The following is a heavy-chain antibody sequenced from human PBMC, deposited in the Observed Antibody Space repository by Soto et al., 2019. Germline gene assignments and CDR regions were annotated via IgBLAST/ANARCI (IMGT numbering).Heavy chain of an antibody. CDR1: GFTFSNYD. CDR3: ARARKELRYFDWFDY. CDR2: IGTAGDT. Sequence: GGSLRLSCAASGFTFSNYDMHCVRQVTGKGLEWVSTIGTAGDTYYPGSVKGRFTISRENAKNSLYLQMNSLRASDTAMYYCARARKELRYFDWFDYWGQGTLVTVSS. J-gene: IGHJ4*02. V-gene: IGHV3-13*01. D-gene: IGHD3-9*01.